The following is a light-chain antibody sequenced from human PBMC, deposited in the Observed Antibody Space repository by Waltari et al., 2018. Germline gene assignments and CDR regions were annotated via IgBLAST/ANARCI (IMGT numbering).Light chain of an antibody. CDR3: QQYFSAPYT. CDR1: QSVLYSSNNNNY. V-gene: IGKV4-1*01. CDR2: WAS. J-gene: IGKJ2*01. Sequence: DIVMTQSPDSLAVSLGERATVHCRSSQSVLYSSNNNNYLPWYQQKPGQPPKLLIYWASTRESGVPDRFSGSGSGTDFTLTISSLQAEDVAVYYCQQYFSAPYTFGQGTKLEIK.